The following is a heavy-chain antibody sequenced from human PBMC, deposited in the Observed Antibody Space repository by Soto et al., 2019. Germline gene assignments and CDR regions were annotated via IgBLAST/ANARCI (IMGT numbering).Heavy chain of an antibody. CDR3: ASGIQRWLRRIKYGYSG. J-gene: IGHJ4*02. CDR1: GGTFSTYA. V-gene: IGHV1-69*12. CDR2: IIPMFGTA. Sequence: QVQLVQSGAEVKKPESSVKVSCKAPGGTFSTYAISWVRQAPGQGLEWMGGIIPMFGTANYAQRFQDRVTITEDESTNTGYMELSSVGSEDTAVYFCASGIQRWLRRIKYGYSGWGQGTLVTVSS. D-gene: IGHD5-12*01.